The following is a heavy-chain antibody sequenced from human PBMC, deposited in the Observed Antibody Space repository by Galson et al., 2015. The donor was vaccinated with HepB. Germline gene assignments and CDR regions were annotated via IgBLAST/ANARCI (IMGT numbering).Heavy chain of an antibody. J-gene: IGHJ2*01. CDR2: IRPGESET. CDR1: GYTFNSYW. D-gene: IGHD2-15*01. Sequence: QSGAEVKKPGESLKISCKASGYTFNSYWIGWVRQLPGKDLEWVGIIRPGESETKYNPSFEGRITISADMSITTAFLQWSSLKASDSAMYYCARHGPEGSYWLFDFWGRGTLITVSS. V-gene: IGHV5-51*01. CDR3: ARHGPEGSYWLFDF.